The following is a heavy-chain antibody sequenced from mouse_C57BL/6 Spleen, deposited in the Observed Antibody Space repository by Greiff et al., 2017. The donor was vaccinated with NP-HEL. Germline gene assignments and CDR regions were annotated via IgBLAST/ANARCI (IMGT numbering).Heavy chain of an antibody. CDR3: ARHYGSSYGYFDV. V-gene: IGHV5-12*01. CDR2: ISNGGGST. J-gene: IGHJ1*03. D-gene: IGHD1-1*01. CDR1: GFTFSDYY. Sequence: EVQRVESGGGLVQPGGSLKLSCAASGFTFSDYYMYWVRQTPEKRLEWVAYISNGGGSTYYPDTVKGRFTISRDNAKNTLYLQMSRLKSEDTAMYYCARHYGSSYGYFDVWGTGTTVTVSS.